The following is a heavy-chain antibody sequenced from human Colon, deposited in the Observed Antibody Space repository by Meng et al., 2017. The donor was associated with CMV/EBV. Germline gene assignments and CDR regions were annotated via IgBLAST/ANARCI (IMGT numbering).Heavy chain of an antibody. CDR3: AKVHGSGNYRMDY. CDR2: ITGLGGDT. D-gene: IGHD3-10*01. Sequence: ASGFPFNAYAMTWVRQAPGKGPEWVSGITGLGGDTFSADSVKGRFIISRDNSKNTLYLQMNSLRAEDTAVYYCAKVHGSGNYRMDYWGQGTLVTVSS. CDR1: GFPFNAYA. J-gene: IGHJ4*02. V-gene: IGHV3-23*01.